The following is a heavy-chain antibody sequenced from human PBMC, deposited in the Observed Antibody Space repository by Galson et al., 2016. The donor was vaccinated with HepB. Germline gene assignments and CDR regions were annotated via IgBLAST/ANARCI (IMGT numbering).Heavy chain of an antibody. CDR3: AKDMGKGVSFYFYGMDV. D-gene: IGHD6-19*01. V-gene: IGHV3-9*01. CDR2: ISWNSGAK. Sequence: SLRLSCAASGFTFHDYAMHWVRQAPGKGLEWVSGISWNSGAKGYGDSVKGRFTISRDNAKNSLFLHMESLRAEDTALYYRAKDMGKGVSFYFYGMDVWGQGTTVTVSS. CDR1: GFTFHDYA. J-gene: IGHJ6*02.